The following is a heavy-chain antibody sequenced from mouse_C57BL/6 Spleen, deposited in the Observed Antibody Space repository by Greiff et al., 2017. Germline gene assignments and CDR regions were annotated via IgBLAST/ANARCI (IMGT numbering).Heavy chain of an antibody. Sequence: VQLQQSGAELVRPGASVKLSCTASGFNIKDDYMHWVKQRPEQGLEWIGWIDPENGDTEYASKFQGKATITADTSSNTAYLQLSSLTSEDTAVYYCTRGLGRLDYWGQGTTLTVSS. CDR1: GFNIKDDY. D-gene: IGHD4-1*01. CDR2: IDPENGDT. J-gene: IGHJ2*01. V-gene: IGHV14-4*01. CDR3: TRGLGRLDY.